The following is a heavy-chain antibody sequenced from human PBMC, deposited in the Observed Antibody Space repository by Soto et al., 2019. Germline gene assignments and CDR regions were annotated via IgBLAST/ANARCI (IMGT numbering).Heavy chain of an antibody. J-gene: IGHJ6*02. Sequence: ASVKVSCKTSGYDFTAYDINWVRQASGQGLEWMGCMNPINGATGSARRFQGRVSMTRNTATGTAYLELTSLRSDDTGVYYCGRGPSPRAPAGGTPYYYAMDVWGQGTTVTVSS. CDR1: GYDFTAYD. CDR2: MNPINGAT. V-gene: IGHV1-8*02. CDR3: GRGPSPRAPAGGTPYYYAMDV. D-gene: IGHD6-13*01.